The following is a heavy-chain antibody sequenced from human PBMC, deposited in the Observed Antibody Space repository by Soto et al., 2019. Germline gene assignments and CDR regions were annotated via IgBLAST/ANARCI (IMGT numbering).Heavy chain of an antibody. CDR1: GGSISSGDYY. Sequence: PSETLSLTCTVSGGSISSGDYYWSWXRQPPGKGLEWIGYIYYSGSTYYNPSLKSRVTISVDTSKNQFSMKLSSVTAADTAVYYCARVGPAGAFDIWGQGTMVTVSS. J-gene: IGHJ3*02. V-gene: IGHV4-30-4*01. CDR2: IYYSGST. CDR3: ARVGPAGAFDI.